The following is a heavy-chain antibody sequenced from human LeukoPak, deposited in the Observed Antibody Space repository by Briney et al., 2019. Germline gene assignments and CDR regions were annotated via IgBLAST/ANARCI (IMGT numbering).Heavy chain of an antibody. Sequence: SETLSLTCSVSGGSISSGTYYWGWIRQPPGKGLEWIGSIYYSGSTYYNPSLKSRVTISVGTSKNQFSLKLSSVTAADTAVYYCARVMLRFSYYFDYWGQGTLVSVSS. D-gene: IGHD3-3*01. CDR1: GGSISSGTYY. CDR2: IYYSGST. CDR3: ARVMLRFSYYFDY. V-gene: IGHV4-39*07. J-gene: IGHJ4*02.